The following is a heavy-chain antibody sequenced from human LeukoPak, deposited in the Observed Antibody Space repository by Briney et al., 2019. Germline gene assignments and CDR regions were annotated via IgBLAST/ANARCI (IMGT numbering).Heavy chain of an antibody. J-gene: IGHJ4*02. D-gene: IGHD6-19*01. CDR2: ISSSGSTI. V-gene: IGHV3-48*03. CDR1: GLTFSSYE. Sequence: GGSLRLSCALSGLTFSSYEMNWARHAPGKGLEWVSYISSSGSTIYYADSVNGRFTISRDNAKNALYLQMKSLRAEDTALYYCARDSDYYSSGWSPWDYWGQGTLVTVSS. CDR3: ARDSDYYSSGWSPWDY.